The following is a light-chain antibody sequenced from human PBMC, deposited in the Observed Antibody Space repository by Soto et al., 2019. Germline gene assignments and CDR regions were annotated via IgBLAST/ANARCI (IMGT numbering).Light chain of an antibody. V-gene: IGKV2-24*01. J-gene: IGKJ4*01. CDR1: QSLVHSNGNTY. CDR3: QTVTQFPLT. CDR2: KTS. Sequence: DIVMTQTPLSSPVTLGQPASISCRSSQSLVHSNGNTYLSWLHQRPGQPLRLLIYKTSQRLSGVPDRFRGSGAGKDFPPTIRRVEAEEGGVYYCQTVTQFPLTFGGGTKVEIK.